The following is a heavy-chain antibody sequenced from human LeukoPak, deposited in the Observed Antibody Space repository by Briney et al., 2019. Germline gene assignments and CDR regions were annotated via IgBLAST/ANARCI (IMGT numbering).Heavy chain of an antibody. V-gene: IGHV3-30-3*01. J-gene: IGHJ2*01. CDR2: ISHNGSSK. CDR3: ARGRSPDYWYFDL. Sequence: GRSLRLSCAASGFVFGDYAMHWVRQAPGKGLEWAALISHNGSSKYYADSVRGRFTISRDNSNTLYLEMNSLRPEDTAVFYCARGRSPDYWYFDLWGRGTPVTVSS. CDR1: GFVFGDYA.